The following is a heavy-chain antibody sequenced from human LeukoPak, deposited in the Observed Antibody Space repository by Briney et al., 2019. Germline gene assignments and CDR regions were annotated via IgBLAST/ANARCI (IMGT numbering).Heavy chain of an antibody. CDR3: ASSMVRGVTYYYYGMDV. Sequence: GGSLRLSCAAFGFTFSSYAMHWVRQAPGKGLEWVAVISYDGSNKYYADSVKGRFTISRDNSKNTLYLQMNSLRAEDTAVYYCASSMVRGVTYYYYGMDVWGKGTTVTVSS. CDR2: ISYDGSNK. D-gene: IGHD3-10*01. J-gene: IGHJ6*04. V-gene: IGHV3-30*04. CDR1: GFTFSSYA.